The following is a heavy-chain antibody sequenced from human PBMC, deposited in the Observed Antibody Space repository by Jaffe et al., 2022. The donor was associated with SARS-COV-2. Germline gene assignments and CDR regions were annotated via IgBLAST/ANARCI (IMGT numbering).Heavy chain of an antibody. CDR1: GYSFTSYW. CDR3: AGGRDGYTVNDY. V-gene: IGHV5-10-1*03. D-gene: IGHD5-12*01. Sequence: EVQLVQSGAEVKKPGESLRISCKGSGYSFTSYWISWVRQMPGKGLEWMGRIDPSDSYTNYSPSFQGHVTISADKSISTAYLQWSSLKASDTAMYYCAGGRDGYTVNDYWGQGTLVTVSS. J-gene: IGHJ4*02. CDR2: IDPSDSYT.